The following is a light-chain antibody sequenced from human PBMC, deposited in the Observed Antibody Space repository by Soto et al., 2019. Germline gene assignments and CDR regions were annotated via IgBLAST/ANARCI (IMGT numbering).Light chain of an antibody. CDR2: DVT. Sequence: QSVLTQPVSVSGSPGQSITISCTGTSSDVGGYNYVSWYQQHPGKAPKLMIYDVTNRPSGVSNRFSGSKSGNTASLTISGLQAEDEADYYCSSYTGSTTLGVFGTGNKVTVL. CDR3: SSYTGSTTLGV. J-gene: IGLJ1*01. V-gene: IGLV2-14*01. CDR1: SSDVGGYNY.